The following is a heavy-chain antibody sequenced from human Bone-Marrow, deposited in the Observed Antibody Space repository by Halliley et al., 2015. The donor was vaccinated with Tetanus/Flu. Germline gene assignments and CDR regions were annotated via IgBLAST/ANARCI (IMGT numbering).Heavy chain of an antibody. D-gene: IGHD4-4*01. CDR2: ISDSGST. J-gene: IGHJ5*02. CDR1: GGSVSAYS. Sequence: TLSLTCTVSGGSVSAYSWSWIRQPPGKGLEWIGSISDSGSTDYNPTLKSRVTFSVDTSKNQLSLRLRSVTAADTAVYYWATERGKDDFSIWFDPWGQGTLVTVSS. CDR3: ATERGKDDFSIWFDP. V-gene: IGHV4-59*02.